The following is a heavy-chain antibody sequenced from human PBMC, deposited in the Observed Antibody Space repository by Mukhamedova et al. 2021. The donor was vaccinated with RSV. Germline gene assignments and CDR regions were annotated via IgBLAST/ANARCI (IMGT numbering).Heavy chain of an antibody. J-gene: IGHJ4*02. D-gene: IGHD3/OR15-3a*01. CDR2: INPSGGST. CDR3: ASGLGWDLDY. V-gene: IGHV1-46*01. Sequence: GIINPSGGSTSYAQKFQGRVTMTRDTSTSTVYMELSSLRSEDTAVYYCASGLGWDLDYWGQGTLVTGSS.